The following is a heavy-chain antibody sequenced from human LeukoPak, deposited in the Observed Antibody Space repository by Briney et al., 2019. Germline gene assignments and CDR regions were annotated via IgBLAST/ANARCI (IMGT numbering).Heavy chain of an antibody. D-gene: IGHD3-22*01. CDR2: VCDYNGNT. Sequence: ASVKVSCKTSGYTFSRHCMTWVRQAPGQGFEWMGLVCDYNGNTNYAQSVQGRVTMTTDTSTNTPYMEMRSLRSDDTAVYYCAKDIHPGLDSGASCCFDYWGQGTPVTVSS. V-gene: IGHV1-18*01. CDR3: AKDIHPGLDSGASCCFDY. CDR1: GYTFSRHC. J-gene: IGHJ4*02.